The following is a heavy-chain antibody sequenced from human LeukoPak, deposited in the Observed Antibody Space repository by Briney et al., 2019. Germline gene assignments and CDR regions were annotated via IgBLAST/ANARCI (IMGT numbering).Heavy chain of an antibody. CDR2: INPNTGGT. Sequence: ASVKVSCKASGYTAGYFMHWVRQAPGQGLEWVGWINPNTGGTNYAQKFQGRVTMTSDTSIKTVYMELNGLRSDDTAMYYCARDISGVHYDYWGQGNLVTVSS. V-gene: IGHV1-2*02. J-gene: IGHJ4*02. D-gene: IGHD3-10*01. CDR3: ARDISGVHYDY. CDR1: GYTAGYF.